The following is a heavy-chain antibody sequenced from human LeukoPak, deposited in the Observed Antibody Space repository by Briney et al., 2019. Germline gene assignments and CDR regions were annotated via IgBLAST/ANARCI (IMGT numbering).Heavy chain of an antibody. J-gene: IGHJ2*01. CDR1: GGSISSGGYY. Sequence: SETLSLTRTVSGGSISSGGYYWRWLRQQPGKGLEWNGYIYYSGSTDYNPSLKSRVTISVDTSKNQFSLKLSSVTAADTAVYYCAGYGDYVARWYFDLWGRGTLVTVSS. V-gene: IGHV4-31*03. CDR2: IYYSGST. D-gene: IGHD4-17*01. CDR3: AGYGDYVARWYFDL.